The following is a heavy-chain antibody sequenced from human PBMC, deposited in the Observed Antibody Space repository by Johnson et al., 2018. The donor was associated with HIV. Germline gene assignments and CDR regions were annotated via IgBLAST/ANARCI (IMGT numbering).Heavy chain of an antibody. CDR1: GFTVSSNY. Sequence: VQLVETGGGLIQPGGSLRLSCAASGFTVSSNYMSWVRQAPGKGLEWVSVISGSGGSTYYADSEKGRFTISRDNSENTLNLQMNSLGGEDTAVYYCATSSLGWGLDGFDIWGRGTMVTVSS. CDR2: ISGSGGST. CDR3: ATSSLGWGLDGFDI. V-gene: IGHV3-53*02. D-gene: IGHD3-16*01. J-gene: IGHJ3*02.